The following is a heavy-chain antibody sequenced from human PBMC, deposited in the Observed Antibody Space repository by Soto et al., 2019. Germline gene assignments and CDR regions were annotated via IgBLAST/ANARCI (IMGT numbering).Heavy chain of an antibody. CDR1: GFTLSSYA. Sequence: GGSLRLSCAACGFTLSSYAMSWVRQDPGKGLEWVSAISGSGDSTYYADSVKGRFTISRDNSKNTLYLQMNSLRAEDTAVYYCAKGTYYDSSGYYYVGPHYGMEVWGQGTTVTVSS. J-gene: IGHJ6*02. V-gene: IGHV3-23*01. CDR2: ISGSGDST. CDR3: AKGTYYDSSGYYYVGPHYGMEV. D-gene: IGHD3-22*01.